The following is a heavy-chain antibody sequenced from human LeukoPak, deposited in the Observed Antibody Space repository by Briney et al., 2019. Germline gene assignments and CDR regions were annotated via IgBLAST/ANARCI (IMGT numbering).Heavy chain of an antibody. D-gene: IGHD6-19*01. CDR1: GFTFSSYW. CDR2: IKQDGSEK. V-gene: IGHV3-7*01. J-gene: IGHJ4*02. CDR3: ARDPGIAVADRYFDY. Sequence: GGSLRLSCAASGFTFSSYWMSWVRQAPGKGLEWVANIKQDGSEKYYVDSVKGRFTISRDNAKNSLYLQMNSLRAEDTAVYYCARDPGIAVADRYFDYWGQGTLVTVSS.